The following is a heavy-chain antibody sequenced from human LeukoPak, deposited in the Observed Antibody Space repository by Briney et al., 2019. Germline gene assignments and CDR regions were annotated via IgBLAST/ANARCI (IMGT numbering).Heavy chain of an antibody. J-gene: IGHJ4*02. Sequence: ASVKVSCKASGYTFTSYYMHWVRQAPGQGLEWMGIINPSGGSTSYAQKFQGRVTMTRDMSTSTVYMELSSLRSEDTAVYYCAKDLSIIAAAGTNFDYWGQGTLVTVSS. CDR3: AKDLSIIAAAGTNFDY. CDR2: INPSGGST. CDR1: GYTFTSYY. V-gene: IGHV1-46*01. D-gene: IGHD6-13*01.